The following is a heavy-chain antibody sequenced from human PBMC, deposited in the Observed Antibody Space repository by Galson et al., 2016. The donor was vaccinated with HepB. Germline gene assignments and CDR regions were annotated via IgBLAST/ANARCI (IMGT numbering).Heavy chain of an antibody. Sequence: SLRLSCAASGFSLSSSGMQWVRQAPGKGLEWVAVLMHVGGEKDYGDSVKGRFTISRDDSKNTLHLQMNSLRGDDTAVYYCARGYYNAMDVWGQGATVTVSS. J-gene: IGHJ6*02. CDR2: LMHVGGEK. CDR3: ARGYYNAMDV. CDR1: GFSLSSSG. V-gene: IGHV3-30-3*01.